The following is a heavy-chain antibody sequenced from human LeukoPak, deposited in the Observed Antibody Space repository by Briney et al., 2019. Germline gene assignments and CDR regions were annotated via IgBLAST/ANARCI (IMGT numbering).Heavy chain of an antibody. Sequence: PGGSLRLSCAVSGFTISGYAMHWVRQAPGKGLEHVSTINTDGGSTYYAKSVKGRFTISRDNSKNTLYLQMGSLRAEDMAVYYCARRERDGYNYFDYWGQGTLVTVSS. CDR2: INTDGGST. D-gene: IGHD5-24*01. V-gene: IGHV3-64*01. CDR3: ARRERDGYNYFDY. CDR1: GFTISGYA. J-gene: IGHJ4*02.